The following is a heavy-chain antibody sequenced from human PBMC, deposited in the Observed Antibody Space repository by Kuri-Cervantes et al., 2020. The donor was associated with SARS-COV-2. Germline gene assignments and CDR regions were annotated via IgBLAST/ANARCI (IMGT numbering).Heavy chain of an antibody. J-gene: IGHJ4*02. CDR2: ISYDGSNK. D-gene: IGHD5-12*01. Sequence: GESLKISCAASGFTFSSYGMHWVRQAPGKGLEWVAVISYDGSNKYYADSVKGRFTISRDNSKNTLYLQMNSLRAEDTAVYYCAREWLAKLDYWGQGTLVTVSS. CDR1: GFTFSSYG. V-gene: IGHV3-30*03. CDR3: AREWLAKLDY.